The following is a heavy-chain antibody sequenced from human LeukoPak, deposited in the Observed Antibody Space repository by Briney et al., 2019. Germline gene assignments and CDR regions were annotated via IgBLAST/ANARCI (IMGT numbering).Heavy chain of an antibody. J-gene: IGHJ5*02. CDR2: IDASGVNT. CDR3: AKGSGSGWYGWFDP. D-gene: IGHD6-19*01. Sequence: GGSLRLSCAASRFTFSGHAMYWVRQAPGKGLEWVSCIDASGVNTYYADSVKGRFTISRDNSRNTLYLQMNSLRAEDTAVYYCAKGSGSGWYGWFDPWGQGTLVTVSS. CDR1: RFTFSGHA. V-gene: IGHV3-23*01.